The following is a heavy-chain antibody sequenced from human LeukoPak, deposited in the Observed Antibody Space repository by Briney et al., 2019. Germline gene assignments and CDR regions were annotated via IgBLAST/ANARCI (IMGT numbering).Heavy chain of an antibody. CDR3: ARLGYFDFDWLEGGEY. CDR1: GYSFTSYW. Sequence: GESLKISCKGSGYSFTSYWISWVRQMPGKGLEWMGRIDPSDSYTNYSPSFQGHVTISADKSISTAYLQWSSLKASDTAMYYCARLGYFDFDWLEGGEYCGQGTLVTVSS. D-gene: IGHD3-9*01. J-gene: IGHJ4*02. V-gene: IGHV5-10-1*01. CDR2: IDPSDSYT.